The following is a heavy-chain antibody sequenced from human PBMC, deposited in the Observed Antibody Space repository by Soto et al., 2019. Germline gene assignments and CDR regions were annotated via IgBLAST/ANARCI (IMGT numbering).Heavy chain of an antibody. CDR3: ARSTPQYYDGSGYYN. D-gene: IGHD3-22*01. CDR2: IDYSGNT. J-gene: IGHJ4*02. CDR1: GGSISSGDYY. Sequence: PSETLSLTCTVSGGSISSGDYYWSWIRQPPGKGLEWIGNIDYSGNTYYNPSLKSRLSISVDTSKNQFSLKLSSVTAADTAVYFCARSTPQYYDGSGYYNWGQGTLVTVSS. V-gene: IGHV4-30-4*01.